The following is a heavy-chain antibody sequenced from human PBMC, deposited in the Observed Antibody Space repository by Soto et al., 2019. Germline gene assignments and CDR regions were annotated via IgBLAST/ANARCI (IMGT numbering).Heavy chain of an antibody. CDR1: GFTFSSYS. CDR3: ARDGRYWPANFDY. D-gene: IGHD2-15*01. J-gene: IGHJ4*02. V-gene: IGHV3-21*01. Sequence: GGSLRLSCAASGFTFSSYSMNWVRQAPGKGLEWVSSISSSSSYIYYADSVKGRFTISRDNAKNSLYLQMNSLRAEDTAVYYCARDGRYWPANFDYWGQGTLVTVSS. CDR2: ISSSSSYI.